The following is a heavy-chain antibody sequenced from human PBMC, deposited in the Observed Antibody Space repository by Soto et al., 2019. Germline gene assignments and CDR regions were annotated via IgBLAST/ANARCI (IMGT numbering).Heavy chain of an antibody. J-gene: IGHJ4*02. Sequence: PGGSLRLSCAASGFTFSSYSMNWVRQAPGKGLEWVSYISSSSSTIYYADSVKGRFTISRDNAKNSLYLQMNSLRDEDTAVYYCASVEYYDSSGYRDYWGQGTLVTVSS. D-gene: IGHD3-22*01. CDR2: ISSSSSTI. CDR1: GFTFSSYS. CDR3: ASVEYYDSSGYRDY. V-gene: IGHV3-48*02.